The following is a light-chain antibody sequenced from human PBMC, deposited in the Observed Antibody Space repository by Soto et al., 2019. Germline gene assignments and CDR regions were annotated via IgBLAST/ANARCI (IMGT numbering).Light chain of an antibody. CDR3: QQSYSSPLT. J-gene: IGKJ4*01. V-gene: IGKV1-5*01. CDR1: QSISMW. Sequence: DIQMTQSPTTLSASVGDRVTITCRASQSISMWLAWYQKKPGKAPKLLIYDASTLESGVPSRFSGSGSGTLFTLTISSLQPDDFGTYYCQQSYSSPLTFGGGTKVDIK. CDR2: DAS.